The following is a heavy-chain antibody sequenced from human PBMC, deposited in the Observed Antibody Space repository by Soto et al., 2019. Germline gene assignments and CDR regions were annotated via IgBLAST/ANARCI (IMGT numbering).Heavy chain of an antibody. CDR1: GFSFSGFW. D-gene: IGHD3-3*01. Sequence: PGGSLRLSCAASGFSFSGFWMHWVRQAPGKGLVWVSRMFTDVRTTYYAESVKGRFTIYRENAKSTLYLHIKSLRTDDTAVYLGAREDWSADLQDFWGQGAVVSSSS. CDR3: AREDWSADLQDF. J-gene: IGHJ1*01. CDR2: MFTDVRTT. V-gene: IGHV3-74*01.